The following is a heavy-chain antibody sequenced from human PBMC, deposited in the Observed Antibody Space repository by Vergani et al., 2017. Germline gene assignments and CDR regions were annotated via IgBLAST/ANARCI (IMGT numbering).Heavy chain of an antibody. D-gene: IGHD5-18*01. V-gene: IGHV1-69*18. J-gene: IGHJ6*02. CDR1: GGTFSSYA. CDR2: IIPIFGTA. Sequence: QAQLVQSGAEVKKPGSSVKVSCKASGGTFSSYAISWVRQAPGQGLEWMGRIIPIFGTANYAQKFQGRVTITADESTSTAYMELSSLRSEDTAVYYCARDRVDTAMPAYYYGMDVWGQGTTVTVSS. CDR3: ARDRVDTAMPAYYYGMDV.